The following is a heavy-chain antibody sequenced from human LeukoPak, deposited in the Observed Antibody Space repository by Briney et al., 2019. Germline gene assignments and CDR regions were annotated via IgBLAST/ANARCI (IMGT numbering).Heavy chain of an antibody. CDR1: GFTFSSYC. Sequence: GGSLRLSCVASGFTFSSYCMNWVRQAPGKGLEWISYISSRSSTIYYADSVKGRFTISRDNAKNSLYLQMNSLRDEDTAVYYCARGCSGGSCFGDFDYWGQGTLGTVSS. J-gene: IGHJ4*02. CDR3: ARGCSGGSCFGDFDY. D-gene: IGHD2-15*01. V-gene: IGHV3-48*02. CDR2: ISSRSSTI.